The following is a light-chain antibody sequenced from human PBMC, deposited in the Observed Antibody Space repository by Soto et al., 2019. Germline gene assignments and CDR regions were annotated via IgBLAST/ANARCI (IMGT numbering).Light chain of an antibody. Sequence: EIVLTQSPGTLSLSPGESATLSCRASQSVNSRFLAWYQHKPGQAPRLLIYAASTRATGIPDRFSGSASGTDFFPLTISRLEPEDFGVYYCQRYGDSPPNTFGQGTKLEIK. CDR2: AAS. CDR3: QRYGDSPPNT. J-gene: IGKJ2*01. V-gene: IGKV3-20*01. CDR1: QSVNSRF.